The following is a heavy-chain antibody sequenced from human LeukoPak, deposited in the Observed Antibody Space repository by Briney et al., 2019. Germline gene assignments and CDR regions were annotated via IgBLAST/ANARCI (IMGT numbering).Heavy chain of an antibody. J-gene: IGHJ4*02. CDR1: GRTFSSYA. CDR3: ARWVTANLLDY. Sequence: SVKVSCKACGRTFSSYAISWVRQAPGQGLEWMGRIIPIFGTANYAQKFQGRVTITTDESTSTAYMELSSLRSEDTAVYYCARWVTANLLDYWGQGTLVTVSS. V-gene: IGHV1-69*05. D-gene: IGHD2-21*02. CDR2: IIPIFGTA.